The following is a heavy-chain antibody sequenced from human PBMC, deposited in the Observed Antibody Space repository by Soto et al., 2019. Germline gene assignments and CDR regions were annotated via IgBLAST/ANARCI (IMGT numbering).Heavy chain of an antibody. J-gene: IGHJ4*02. Sequence: PSETLSLTCAGSGGSISSGGYYWSWIRQPPGKGLEWIGYIYHSGSTYYNPSLKSRVTISVDRSKNQFSLKLISVTAADTALYYCARRYGWLYFDYWGQGSLVTVSS. D-gene: IGHD6-19*01. CDR3: ARRYGWLYFDY. CDR2: IYHSGST. CDR1: GGSISSGGYY. V-gene: IGHV4-30-2*01.